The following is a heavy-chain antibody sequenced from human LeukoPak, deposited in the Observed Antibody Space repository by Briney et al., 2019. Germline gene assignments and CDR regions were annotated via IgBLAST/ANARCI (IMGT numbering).Heavy chain of an antibody. CDR1: GYSFTSYW. Sequence: GESLKISCKGSGYSFTSYWIGWVRQMPGKGLEWMGIIYPGDSDTRYSPSFQGQVTISADKSISTAYLQWSSPKASDTAMYYCARLSCSSTSCYEPYYYYYMDVWGKGTTVTVSS. CDR3: ARLSCSSTSCYEPYYYYYMDV. J-gene: IGHJ6*03. CDR2: IYPGDSDT. D-gene: IGHD2-2*01. V-gene: IGHV5-51*01.